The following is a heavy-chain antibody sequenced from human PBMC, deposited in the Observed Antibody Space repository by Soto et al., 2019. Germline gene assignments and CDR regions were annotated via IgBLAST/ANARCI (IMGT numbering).Heavy chain of an antibody. CDR2: IIPIFGTA. CDR1: GGTFSSYA. D-gene: IGHD6-19*01. V-gene: IGHV1-69*13. Sequence: SVKVSCKASGGTFSSYAISWVRQAPGQGLEWMGGIIPIFGTANYAQKFQGRVTITADESTSTAYMELSSLRSEDTAVYHCARDRIAVAGTVTDWFDPWGQGTLVTVSS. J-gene: IGHJ5*02. CDR3: ARDRIAVAGTVTDWFDP.